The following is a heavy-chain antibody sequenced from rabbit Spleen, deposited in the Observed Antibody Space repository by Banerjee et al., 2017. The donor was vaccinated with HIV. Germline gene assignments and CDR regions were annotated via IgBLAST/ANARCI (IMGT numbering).Heavy chain of an antibody. CDR2: IDPLFGIT. CDR3: ARDGAGGSYFAL. J-gene: IGHJ4*01. CDR1: GFPFSNKA. D-gene: IGHD8-1*01. V-gene: IGHV1S47*01. Sequence: EESGGGLVKPEGSLTLTCKASGFPFSNKAVMCWVRQAPGKGLEWIGYIDPLFGITYYANWVNGRFSISRENAQNTVFLQMTSLTAADTATYFCARDGAGGSYFALWGPGTLVTVS.